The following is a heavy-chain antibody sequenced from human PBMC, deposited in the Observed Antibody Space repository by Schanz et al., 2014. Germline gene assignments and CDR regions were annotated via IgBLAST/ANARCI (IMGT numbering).Heavy chain of an antibody. V-gene: IGHV3-33*06. CDR2: IYYDGGLR. CDR3: TKWANEGGGGYCHFDL. J-gene: IGHJ4*02. D-gene: IGHD2-21*01. Sequence: QVQLVESGGGVVQPGGSLRLSCAASGFTFSNYGIHWVRQAPGKGLEWVAVIYYDGGLRFFADSVRGRVNISRDNSNNMVYLQMNSLRAEDTAIYYCTKWANEGGGGYCHFDLWGQGTLVTVSS. CDR1: GFTFSNYG.